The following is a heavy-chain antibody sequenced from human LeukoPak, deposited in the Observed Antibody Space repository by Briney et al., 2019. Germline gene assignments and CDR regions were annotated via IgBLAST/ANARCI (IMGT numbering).Heavy chain of an antibody. CDR2: ISYDGSNK. CDR3: ARPGYLVVQGYFDY. D-gene: IGHD2-15*01. Sequence: PGRSLRLSCAASGSTFSSYAMHWVRQAPGKGLEWVAVISYDGSNKYYADSVKGRFTISRDNSKNTLYLQMNSLRAEDTAVYYCARPGYLVVQGYFDYWGQGTLVTVSS. V-gene: IGHV3-30*04. CDR1: GSTFSSYA. J-gene: IGHJ4*02.